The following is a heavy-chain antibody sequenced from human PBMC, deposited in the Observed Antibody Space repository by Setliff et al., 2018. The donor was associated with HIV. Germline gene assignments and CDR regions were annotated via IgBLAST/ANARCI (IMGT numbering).Heavy chain of an antibody. V-gene: IGHV3-48*01. CDR3: AKDFHDCGDASWFDP. CDR2: ISSTSSNI. J-gene: IGHJ5*02. CDR1: GFSFSSYG. D-gene: IGHD4-17*01. Sequence: PGGSLRLSCAASGFSFSSYGMNWVRQAPGKGLEWVSYISSTSSNIYYVDSVEGRFTISRDNADNSLYLQMNSLRAEDTALYYCAKDFHDCGDASWFDPWGQGILVTVSS.